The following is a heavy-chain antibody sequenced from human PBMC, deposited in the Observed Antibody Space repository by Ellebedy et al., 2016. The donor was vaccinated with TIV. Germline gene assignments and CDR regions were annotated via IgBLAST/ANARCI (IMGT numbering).Heavy chain of an antibody. J-gene: IGHJ6*02. D-gene: IGHD2-2*01. V-gene: IGHV1-18*04. CDR1: GYTFTSYG. CDR2: ISAYNGNT. CDR3: ARAERGDIVVVPAADIYYYYGMDV. Sequence: ASVKVSCKASGYTFTSYGISWVRQAPGQGLEWMGWISAYNGNTNYAQKLQGRVTMTTDTSTSTAYMELSSLRSEDTAVYYCARAERGDIVVVPAADIYYYYGMDVWGQGTTVTVSS.